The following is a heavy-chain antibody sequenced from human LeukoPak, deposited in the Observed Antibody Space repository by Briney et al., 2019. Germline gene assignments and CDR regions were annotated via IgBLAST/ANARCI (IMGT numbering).Heavy chain of an antibody. Sequence: GGSLRLSCAASGFTFSSVHMSWGRQAAGKGLEWLSSNTNSGGSTYYDESVKGRFTTSRDNSKNTLYLQMNSLRVEDTAVYYCAKGYGGFDYWGQGTLVTVSS. V-gene: IGHV3-23*01. D-gene: IGHD4-17*01. J-gene: IGHJ4*02. CDR3: AKGYGGFDY. CDR1: GFTFSSVH. CDR2: NTNSGGST.